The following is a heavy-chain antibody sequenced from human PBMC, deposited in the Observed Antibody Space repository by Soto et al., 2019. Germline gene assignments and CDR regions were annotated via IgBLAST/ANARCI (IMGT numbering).Heavy chain of an antibody. CDR1: GFTFDDYG. V-gene: IGHV3-9*01. J-gene: IGHJ6*02. Sequence: EEQVVESGGGLVQPGGSLRLSCAASGFTFDDYGMHWVRQGPGKGLEWVSGITWNSATIGYAASVKGRFTISRDNAKNSLYLKMSSLTTEDTAVYYCAKDRWARDSIDVWGQGTTVTVSS. CDR3: AKDRWARDSIDV. CDR2: ITWNSATI.